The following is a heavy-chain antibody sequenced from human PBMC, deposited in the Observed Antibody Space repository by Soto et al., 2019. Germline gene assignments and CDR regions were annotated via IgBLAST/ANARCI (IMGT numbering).Heavy chain of an antibody. CDR1: GFTFSSYD. CDR3: ARGELGHYFDY. J-gene: IGHJ4*02. V-gene: IGHV3-13*01. D-gene: IGHD7-27*01. Sequence: PGGSLRLSCAASGFTFSSYDMHWVRQATGKGLEWVSAIGTAGDTYYPGSVKGRFTISRENAKNSLYLQMNSLRAEDTAVYYCARGELGHYFDYWGQGTLVTVSS. CDR2: IGTAGDT.